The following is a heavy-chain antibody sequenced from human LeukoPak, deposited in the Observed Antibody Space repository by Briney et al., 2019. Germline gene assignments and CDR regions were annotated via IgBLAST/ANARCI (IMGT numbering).Heavy chain of an antibody. Sequence: PGRSLRLSCAASGFTFSSYGMHWVRQAPGKGLEWVAVISYDGSNKYYADSVKGRFTISRDNSKNTLYLQMNSLRAEDTAVYYCAKDFGYSGSYYPQWGQGTLVTVSS. CDR2: ISYDGSNK. CDR1: GFTFSSYG. J-gene: IGHJ4*02. D-gene: IGHD1-26*01. CDR3: AKDFGYSGSYYPQ. V-gene: IGHV3-30*18.